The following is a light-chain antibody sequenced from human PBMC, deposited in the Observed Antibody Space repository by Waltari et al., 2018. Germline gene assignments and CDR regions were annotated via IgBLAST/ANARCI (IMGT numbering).Light chain of an antibody. CDR2: GAS. Sequence: EIALTQSPATLPLPVGERATGASRACESVSRALAWYQKKPVQAPRILIYGASTRATGIPDRFSGSGSGTDFSLTISRLEPDDFAVYYCQHYLRLPVTFGQGTTVEI. CDR3: QHYLRLPVT. V-gene: IGKV3-20*01. J-gene: IGKJ1*01. CDR1: ESVSRA.